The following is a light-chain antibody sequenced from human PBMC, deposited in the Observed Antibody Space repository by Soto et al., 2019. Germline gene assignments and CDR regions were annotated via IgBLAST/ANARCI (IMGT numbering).Light chain of an antibody. CDR2: EVT. CDR3: SSYAASNSFYFV. J-gene: IGLJ3*02. CDR1: SSDGGGYNY. V-gene: IGLV2-8*01. Sequence: QSALTQPPSASGSPGQSVTISCTGTSSDGGGYNYVSWYQQYPGRAPKLMIYEVTKRPSGLPDRFYGSKSGNTASLTVSGLQAEDEADYYCSSYAASNSFYFVFGGGTKLTFL.